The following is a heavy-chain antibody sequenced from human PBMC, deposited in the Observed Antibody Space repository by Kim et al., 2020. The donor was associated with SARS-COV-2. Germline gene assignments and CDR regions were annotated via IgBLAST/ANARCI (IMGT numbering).Heavy chain of an antibody. J-gene: IGHJ4*02. CDR3: ARELPPIVGATDYFDY. D-gene: IGHD1-26*01. Sequence: SLKSRVTMSVDTSKNQFSLKLSSVTAADTAVYYCARELPPIVGATDYFDYWGQGTLVTVSS. V-gene: IGHV4-4*07.